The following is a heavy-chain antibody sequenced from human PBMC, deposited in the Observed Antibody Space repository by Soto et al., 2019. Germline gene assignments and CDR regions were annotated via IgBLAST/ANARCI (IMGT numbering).Heavy chain of an antibody. CDR2: THESGVT. V-gene: IGHV4-59*08. D-gene: IGHD3-16*01. Sequence: QVQLQETGPRLVKPWETLSLTCSVSGGSLETYYWSWLRQFPGKNLEWIAYTHESGVTDYNPSLESRVNISIDTSQDQFSLTVFSWTAADTALSYCARHRRTGDYDFWGRGIHVTVSS. CDR1: GGSLETYY. J-gene: IGHJ1*01. CDR3: ARHRRTGDYDF.